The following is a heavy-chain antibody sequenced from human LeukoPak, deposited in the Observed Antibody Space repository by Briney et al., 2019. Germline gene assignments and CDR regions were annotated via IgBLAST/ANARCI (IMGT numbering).Heavy chain of an antibody. Sequence: GASMKVSCKASGYTFTGYYMHWVRQAPGQGLDWMGRINPNSGGTNYAQKFQGRVTMTRDTSISTAYMELSRLRSDDTAVYYCASDTAMVPGYFDYWGQGTLVTVSS. D-gene: IGHD5-18*01. CDR2: INPNSGGT. CDR3: ASDTAMVPGYFDY. V-gene: IGHV1-2*06. J-gene: IGHJ4*02. CDR1: GYTFTGYY.